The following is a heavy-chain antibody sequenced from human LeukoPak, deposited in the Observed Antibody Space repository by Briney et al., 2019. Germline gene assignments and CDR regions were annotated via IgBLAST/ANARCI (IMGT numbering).Heavy chain of an antibody. CDR1: GFTFSSYG. CDR3: AKDPRRGRTPVGPDY. CDR2: IRYDGRDK. J-gene: IGHJ4*02. V-gene: IGHV3-30*02. Sequence: GGSLRLSCAASGFTFSSYGMHWVRQAPGKGLEWATFIRYDGRDKYYADSVKGRFTISRDNSKNTAFLQMNSLRAEDTAVYYCAKDPRRGRTPVGPDYWGQGTLVTVSS. D-gene: IGHD1-26*01.